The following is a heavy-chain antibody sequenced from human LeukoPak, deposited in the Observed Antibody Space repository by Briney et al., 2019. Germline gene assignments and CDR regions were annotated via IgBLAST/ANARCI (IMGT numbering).Heavy chain of an antibody. CDR2: IDWDDDK. CDR3: ARMTPDSPSFDY. J-gene: IGHJ4*02. D-gene: IGHD2-15*01. Sequence: SGPALVKPTQTLRLTCTFSGFSLSTPEMCVTWIRQPPGKALEWLARIDWDDDKFYNPSLRTRLTISKDTPKNQVVLRMTNMDPVDTGTYYCARMTPDSPSFDYWGQGALITVSS. V-gene: IGHV2-70*17. CDR1: GFSLSTPEMC.